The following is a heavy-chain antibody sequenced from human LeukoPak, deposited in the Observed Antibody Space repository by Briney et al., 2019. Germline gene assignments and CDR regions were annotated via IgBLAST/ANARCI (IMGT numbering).Heavy chain of an antibody. CDR1: GLTFSSSW. D-gene: IGHD2-15*01. CDR2: ISYDGSNK. J-gene: IGHJ4*02. V-gene: IGHV3-30*03. Sequence: GGSLRLSCAVSGLTFSSSWMDWVRQAPGKGLEWVAVISYDGSNKYYADSVKGRFTISRDNSKNTLYLQMNTLRAEDTAVYYCARDARYCSGGTCYTYYFDYWGQGTLVTVSS. CDR3: ARDARYCSGGTCYTYYFDY.